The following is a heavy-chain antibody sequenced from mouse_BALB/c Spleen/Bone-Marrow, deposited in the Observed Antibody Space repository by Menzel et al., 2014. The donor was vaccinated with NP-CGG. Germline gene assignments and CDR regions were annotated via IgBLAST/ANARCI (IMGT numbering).Heavy chain of an antibody. Sequence: VQLKHSGPELVKPGASVKMSCKASGYTFTDYNIHWVKQSHGKSLEWIGYIYPYNGVTGYNQKFKTKATLTVDNSSITAYMELRSLTSEDSAVYYCARGLWGNYYFDYWGQGTTLTVSS. D-gene: IGHD2-1*01. CDR1: GYTFTDYN. V-gene: IGHV1S29*02. CDR3: ARGLWGNYYFDY. CDR2: IYPYNGVT. J-gene: IGHJ2*01.